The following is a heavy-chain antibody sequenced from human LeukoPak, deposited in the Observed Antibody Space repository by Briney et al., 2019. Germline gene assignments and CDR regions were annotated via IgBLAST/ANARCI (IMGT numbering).Heavy chain of an antibody. CDR1: GFTFDDYA. D-gene: IGHD5-12*01. CDR3: AKDKEYSGFGPILSGYYYGMDV. Sequence: GGSLRLSCAASGFTFDDYAMHLVRQAPGKGLGWVSLISWDGGSTYYADSVKGRFTISRDNSRHTLYLQMNSLGAEDTALYYCAKDKEYSGFGPILSGYYYGMDVWGKGTTVTVSS. CDR2: ISWDGGST. V-gene: IGHV3-43D*04. J-gene: IGHJ6*04.